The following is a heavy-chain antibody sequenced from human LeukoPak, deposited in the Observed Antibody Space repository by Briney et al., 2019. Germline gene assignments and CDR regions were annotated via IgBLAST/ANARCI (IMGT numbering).Heavy chain of an antibody. CDR2: ISYDGSNK. J-gene: IGHJ4*02. Sequence: PGGSLRLSCAASGFTFSSYAMHWVRQAPGKGLEWVAVISYDGSNKYYADSVKGRFIISRDNSKNTLYLQMNSLRAEDTAVYYCASNYDSSWWGVDYWGQGTLVTVSS. D-gene: IGHD3-22*01. V-gene: IGHV3-30-3*01. CDR3: ASNYDSSWWGVDY. CDR1: GFTFSSYA.